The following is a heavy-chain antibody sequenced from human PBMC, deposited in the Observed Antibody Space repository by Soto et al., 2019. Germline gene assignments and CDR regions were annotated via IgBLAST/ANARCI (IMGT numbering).Heavy chain of an antibody. J-gene: IGHJ4*02. D-gene: IGHD6-13*01. CDR1: GFTFSSHA. CDR2: ISSSGGGT. V-gene: IGHV3-23*01. CDR3: AKNRGGSWYSDY. Sequence: EVQLLESGGGLVQPGGSLRLSCAASGFTFSSHAMSWVRQAPGKGLEWVSAISSSGGGTYYADSVKGRFTVSRDNSKNTLYLQMNSLRADDTAVYYCAKNRGGSWYSDYWGQGTLVTVSS.